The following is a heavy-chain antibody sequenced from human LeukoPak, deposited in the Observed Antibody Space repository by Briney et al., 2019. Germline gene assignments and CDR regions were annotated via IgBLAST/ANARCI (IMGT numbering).Heavy chain of an antibody. J-gene: IGHJ5*02. CDR2: INPNSGGT. CDR3: ARDIAVVPATREIWFDP. V-gene: IGHV1-2*02. Sequence: APVKVSCKASGYTFTGYYMHWVRQAPGQGLEWMGWINPNSGGTNYAQKFQGRVTMTRDTSISTAYMELSRLRSDDTAVYYCARDIAVVPATREIWFDPWGQGTLVTVSS. CDR1: GYTFTGYY. D-gene: IGHD2-2*01.